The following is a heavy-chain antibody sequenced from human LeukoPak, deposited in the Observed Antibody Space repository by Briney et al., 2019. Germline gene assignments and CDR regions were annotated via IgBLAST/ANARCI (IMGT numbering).Heavy chain of an antibody. CDR3: AKDRSTVTEVNYFDY. D-gene: IGHD4-17*01. CDR2: ISYDGSNK. Sequence: GRSLRLSCAASGFTFSSYGVHWVRQAPGKGLEWVAVISYDGSNKYYADSVKGRFTISRDNSKNTLYLQMNSLRAEDTAVYYCAKDRSTVTEVNYFDYWGQGTLVTVSS. J-gene: IGHJ4*02. CDR1: GFTFSSYG. V-gene: IGHV3-30*18.